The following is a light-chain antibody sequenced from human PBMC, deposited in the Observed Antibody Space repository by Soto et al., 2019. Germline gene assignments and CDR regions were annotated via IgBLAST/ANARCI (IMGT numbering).Light chain of an antibody. CDR1: QTVFNF. CDR3: QKFNKWPWT. Sequence: EIVLTQSPATLSLSPGERATLSCRASQTVFNFLAWYQQKPGQPPRLLIYDASMRETGVPPRFSGSGSGTEFTLTISNLQSEDFAIYFCQKFNKWPWTFGQGTKVDIK. V-gene: IGKV3-15*01. J-gene: IGKJ1*01. CDR2: DAS.